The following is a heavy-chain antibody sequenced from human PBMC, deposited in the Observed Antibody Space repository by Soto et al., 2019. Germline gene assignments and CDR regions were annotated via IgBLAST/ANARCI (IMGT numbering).Heavy chain of an antibody. CDR3: ATAIADDAFDI. D-gene: IGHD2-21*01. J-gene: IGHJ3*02. V-gene: IGHV1-3*01. CDR1: GYTFTSYA. CDR2: INAGNGNT. Sequence: ASVKVSCKASGYTFTSYAMHWVRQAPGQRLEWMGWINAGNGNTKYSQKFQGRVTITRDTSASTAYMELSSLRTEDTAVYYCATAIADDAFDIWGRGTRVTASS.